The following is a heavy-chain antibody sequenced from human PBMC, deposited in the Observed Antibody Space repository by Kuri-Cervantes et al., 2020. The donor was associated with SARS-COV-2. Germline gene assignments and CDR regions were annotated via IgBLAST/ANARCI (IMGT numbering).Heavy chain of an antibody. CDR2: IYYSGST. Sequence: SETLSLTCTVSGGSISSYYWSWIRQPPGKGLEWIGYIYYSGSTNYNPSLKSRVTISVDRSKNQFSLKLSSVTAADTAVYYCARAAGDQGEYYYYYYMDVWGKGTTVTVSS. CDR1: GGSISSYY. J-gene: IGHJ6*03. D-gene: IGHD7-27*01. CDR3: ARAAGDQGEYYYYYYMDV. V-gene: IGHV4-59*12.